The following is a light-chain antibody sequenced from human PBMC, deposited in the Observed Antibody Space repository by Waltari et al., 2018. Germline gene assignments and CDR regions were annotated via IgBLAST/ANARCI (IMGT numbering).Light chain of an antibody. V-gene: IGKV1-27*01. CDR3: QKYNIAPRT. CDR1: QGVGDS. J-gene: IGKJ1*01. Sequence: DIQLTQSPSSLSASAGDRVTIPCRASQGVGDSVAWYQQKPGKPPTPLIYGASTLHSGVPSRFSGSGSETDFTLTISSLQPEDVATYYCQKYNIAPRTFGPGTKVEIK. CDR2: GAS.